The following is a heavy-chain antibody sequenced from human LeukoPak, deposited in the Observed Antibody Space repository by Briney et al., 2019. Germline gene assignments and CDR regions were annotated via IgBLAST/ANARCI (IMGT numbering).Heavy chain of an antibody. V-gene: IGHV4-59*01. CDR2: ISYSGST. CDR3: ARSGLLVRGAFPVDP. D-gene: IGHD3-10*01. Sequence: SETLSLTCTVSGGSISSYYWSWIRQPPGKGLEWIGYISYSGSTNYNPSLKSRVTISVDTSKNQFSLKLSSVTAADTAVYYCARSGLLVRGAFPVDPWGQGTLVTVSS. CDR1: GGSISSYY. J-gene: IGHJ5*02.